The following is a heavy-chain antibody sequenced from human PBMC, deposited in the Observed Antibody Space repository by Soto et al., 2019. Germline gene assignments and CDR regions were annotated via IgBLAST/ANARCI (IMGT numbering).Heavy chain of an antibody. CDR2: INAGNGNT. V-gene: IGHV1-3*01. J-gene: IGHJ4*02. Sequence: ASVKVSCKASGYTFTSYAMHWVRQAPGQRLEWMGWINAGNGNTKYSQKFQGRVTITRDTSASTAYMELSSLRSEDTAVYYCARVGGIAVAGTLAFWGQGTLVTSPQ. CDR3: ARVGGIAVAGTLAF. CDR1: GYTFTSYA. D-gene: IGHD6-19*01.